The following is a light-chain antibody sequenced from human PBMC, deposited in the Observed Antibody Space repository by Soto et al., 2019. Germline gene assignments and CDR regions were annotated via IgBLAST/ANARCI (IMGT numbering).Light chain of an antibody. CDR3: QQYNNYRWT. J-gene: IGKJ1*01. Sequence: DIQMTQSPSTLSASVGDRVTITCRASQSIRNWLAWYQQKPGKAPKLLIYDASSLESGVPSRFSGSGSGTEFTLTISSLQPDDFATYYCQQYNNYRWTFGQGTKVEIK. CDR1: QSIRNW. V-gene: IGKV1-5*01. CDR2: DAS.